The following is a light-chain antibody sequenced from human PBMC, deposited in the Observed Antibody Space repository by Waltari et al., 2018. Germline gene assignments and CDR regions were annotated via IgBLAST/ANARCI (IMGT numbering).Light chain of an antibody. CDR1: SGDIGGSYF. Sequence: QSGLPQPASVSASPGESITISCTGTSGDIGGSYFVSWYQHHPGRAPKGLIFDVNHPPSGISDRFAGSKSGNTASLTISELQPEDDADYYCRSHSTNNIVLFGGGTKVTVL. J-gene: IGLJ2*01. V-gene: IGLV2-14*01. CDR3: RSHSTNNIVL. CDR2: DVN.